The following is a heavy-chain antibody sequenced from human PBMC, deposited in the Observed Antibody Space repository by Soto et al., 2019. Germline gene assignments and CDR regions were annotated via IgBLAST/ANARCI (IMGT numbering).Heavy chain of an antibody. CDR3: ARWHRSLAYWFDP. V-gene: IGHV4-59*08. J-gene: IGHJ5*02. CDR2: IYYSGST. CDR1: GGSISSYY. D-gene: IGHD2-15*01. Sequence: SETLSLTCTVSGGSISSYYWSWIRQPPGKGLEWIGYIYYSGSTNYNPSLKSRVTISVDTSKNQFSLKLSSVTAADTAVYYCARWHRSLAYWFDPWGQGTLVTVSS.